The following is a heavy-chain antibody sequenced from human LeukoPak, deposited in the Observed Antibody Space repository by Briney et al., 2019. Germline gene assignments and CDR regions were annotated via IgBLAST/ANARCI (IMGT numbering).Heavy chain of an antibody. CDR2: IQYDGTNK. J-gene: IGHJ4*02. Sequence: GGSLRLSCAASGFTFRSYGMYWVRQAPGKGLEWVALIQYDGTNKYYADSVKGRFTISRDNSKNTLYLQMNSLRAEDTAVYYCAKDGIFFHYYDSSGYSHLDSWGQGTLVTVSS. V-gene: IGHV3-30*02. CDR3: AKDGIFFHYYDSSGYSHLDS. D-gene: IGHD3-22*01. CDR1: GFTFRSYG.